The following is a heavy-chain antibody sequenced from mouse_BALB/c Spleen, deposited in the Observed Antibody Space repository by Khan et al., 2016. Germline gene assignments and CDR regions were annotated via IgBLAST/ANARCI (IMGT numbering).Heavy chain of an antibody. CDR2: INPGSGGT. D-gene: IGHD2-14*01. CDR1: GYAFTNYL. CDR3: ARGYDWYFDV. V-gene: IGHV1-54*01. Sequence: QVQLQQSGAELVRPGTSVKVSCKASGYAFTNYLIEWVKQRPGQGLEWIGVINPGSGGTNYNEKFKGKATLTAVKSSSTAYMQLSSLTSDDSAVYFCARGYDWYFDVWGAGTTVTVSS. J-gene: IGHJ1*01.